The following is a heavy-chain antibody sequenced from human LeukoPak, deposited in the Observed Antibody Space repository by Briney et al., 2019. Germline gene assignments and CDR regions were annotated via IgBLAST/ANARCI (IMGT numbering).Heavy chain of an antibody. CDR2: INHSGST. CDR1: GGSFSGYY. Sequence: PPETLSLTCAVYGGSFSGYYWSWIRQPPGKGLEWIGEINHSGSTSYNPSLKSRVTISVDTSKNQFSLKLSSVTAADTAVYYCARGGYGDYNDYWGQGTLVTVSS. J-gene: IGHJ4*02. D-gene: IGHD4-17*01. CDR3: ARGGYGDYNDY. V-gene: IGHV4-34*01.